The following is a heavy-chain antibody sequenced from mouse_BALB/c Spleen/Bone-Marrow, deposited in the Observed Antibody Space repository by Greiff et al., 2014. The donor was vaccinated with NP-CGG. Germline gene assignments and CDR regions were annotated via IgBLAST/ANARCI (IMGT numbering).Heavy chain of an antibody. J-gene: IGHJ4*01. CDR2: INPYNDGT. CDR1: GYTFTSYV. CDR3: ARKVWDYAMDY. Sequence: EVQLQQSGPELVKPGASVKMSCKASGYTFTSYVMHGVKQKPGQGLEWIGYINPYNDGTKYNEKFKGKATLTSDKSSSTAYMELSSLTSEDSAVYYCARKVWDYAMDYWGQGTSVTVSS. D-gene: IGHD2-10*02. V-gene: IGHV1-14*01.